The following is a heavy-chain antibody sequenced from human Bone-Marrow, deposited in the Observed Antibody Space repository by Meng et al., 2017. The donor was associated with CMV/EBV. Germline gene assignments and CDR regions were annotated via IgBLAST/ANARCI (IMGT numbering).Heavy chain of an antibody. Sequence: FHSYWISCGRQMPGKGLAWMVRIDPSYSYTNYRPSFQGPVTISAAKSISTAYLQWSSLKASDTAMYYCASQGYCSSTSCYGDWYFDLWGRGTLVTVSS. CDR2: IDPSYSYT. J-gene: IGHJ2*01. CDR3: ASQGYCSSTSCYGDWYFDL. V-gene: IGHV5-10-1*01. D-gene: IGHD2-2*01. CDR1: FHSYW.